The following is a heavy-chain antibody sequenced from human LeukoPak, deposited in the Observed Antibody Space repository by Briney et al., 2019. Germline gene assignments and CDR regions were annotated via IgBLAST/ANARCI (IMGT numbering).Heavy chain of an antibody. CDR2: IIPILGRP. D-gene: IGHD6-19*01. Sequence: SVKVSCKASGDTFSSDDISWVRQAPGQGLEWMGRIIPILGRPTYVQKFQGRVTFTADKVTSTAYMELRSLISDDTAVYYCARGESSGWYLKLSNYWGQGTLVTVSS. V-gene: IGHV1-69*04. CDR3: ARGESSGWYLKLSNY. J-gene: IGHJ4*02. CDR1: GDTFSSDD.